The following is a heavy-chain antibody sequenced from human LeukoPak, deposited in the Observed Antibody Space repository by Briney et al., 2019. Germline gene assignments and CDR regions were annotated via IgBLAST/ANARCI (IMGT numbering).Heavy chain of an antibody. J-gene: IGHJ4*02. CDR1: GFTLSSYE. D-gene: IGHD6-13*01. CDR2: IEYSGGSA. Sequence: GGSLRLSCIVSGFTLSSYEMSWIRQAPGKGLEWVASIEYSGGSAYYADSVKGRFSISREDSKNTLYLQLNSLRAEDTALYYCARETAAGTSIFFDYWGQGTLVTVSS. CDR3: ARETAAGTSIFFDY. V-gene: IGHV3-23*01.